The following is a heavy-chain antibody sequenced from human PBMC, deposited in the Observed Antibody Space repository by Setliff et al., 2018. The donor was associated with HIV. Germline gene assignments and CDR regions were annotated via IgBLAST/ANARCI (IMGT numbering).Heavy chain of an antibody. CDR3: ARDHWVAGLDY. J-gene: IGHJ4*02. CDR2: ITSGSGAI. D-gene: IGHD6-19*01. V-gene: IGHV3-48*04. CDR1: GITFSTYT. Sequence: GGSLRLSCAASGITFSTYTMSWVRQAPGKGLEWISYITSGSGAIIYADSVKGRFTISRDTAKNSLYLQMNSLRVEDTAVYYCARDHWVAGLDYWGQGTLVTVSS.